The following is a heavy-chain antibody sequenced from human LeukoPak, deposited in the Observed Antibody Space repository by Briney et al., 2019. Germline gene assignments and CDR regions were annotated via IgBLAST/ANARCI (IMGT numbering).Heavy chain of an antibody. J-gene: IGHJ6*02. CDR3: ASPRHNYGSGSYWFYGMDV. Sequence: VAPVKVSCKASGGTFSSYAISWVRQAPGQGLEWMGGIIPIFGTANYAQKFQGRVTITADESTSTAYMELSSLRSEDTAVYYCASPRHNYGSGSYWFYGMDVWGQGTTVTVSS. D-gene: IGHD3-10*01. CDR2: IIPIFGTA. V-gene: IGHV1-69*13. CDR1: GGTFSSYA.